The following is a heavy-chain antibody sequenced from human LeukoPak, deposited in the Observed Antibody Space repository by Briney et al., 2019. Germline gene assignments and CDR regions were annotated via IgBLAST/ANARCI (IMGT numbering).Heavy chain of an antibody. CDR1: GYTYAGYY. J-gene: IGHJ4*02. V-gene: IGHV1-2*02. CDR2: INPNSGAT. Sequence: ASVKVSCKASGYTYAGYYMYWVRQAPGQGLEWMGWINPNSGATNYGQKFQGRVTMTRDTSISTAYMEVSSLSSDDTAVYYCATSGDGDSSGSGDYWGQGTLVTFSS. D-gene: IGHD3-22*01. CDR3: ATSGDGDSSGSGDY.